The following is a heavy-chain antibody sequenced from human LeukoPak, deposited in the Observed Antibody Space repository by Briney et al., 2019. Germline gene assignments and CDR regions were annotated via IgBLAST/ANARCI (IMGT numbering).Heavy chain of an antibody. CDR3: ARGKRDDSEDYFDY. V-gene: IGHV4-39*07. J-gene: IGHJ4*02. D-gene: IGHD1-1*01. Sequence: SETLSLTCTVSGGPISSGTYYWGWIRQPPGKGLEWIGSIYYSGSTYYNPSLKSRVTISVDPSKNQFSLKLSSVTAADTAVYYCARGKRDDSEDYFDYWRQGTLVTVSS. CDR2: IYYSGST. CDR1: GGPISSGTYY.